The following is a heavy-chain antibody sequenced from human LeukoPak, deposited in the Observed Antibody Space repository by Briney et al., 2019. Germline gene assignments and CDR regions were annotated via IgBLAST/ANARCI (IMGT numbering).Heavy chain of an antibody. J-gene: IGHJ4*02. CDR3: ARVSVHSSVWCDY. V-gene: IGHV3-74*01. Sequence: GGSLRLSCAASGFTFSSYAMSWVRQAPGKGLEWVSRINSDGSSTTYADSVKGRFTISRDNAKNTLYLQMNSLRAEDTAVYYCARVSVHSSVWCDYWGQGTLVTVSS. CDR1: GFTFSSYA. D-gene: IGHD6-19*01. CDR2: INSDGSST.